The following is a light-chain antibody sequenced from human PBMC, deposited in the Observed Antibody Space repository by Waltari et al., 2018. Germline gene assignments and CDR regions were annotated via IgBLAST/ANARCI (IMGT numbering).Light chain of an antibody. J-gene: IGLJ3*02. CDR3: SSYTSRATWV. CDR1: RSAVGVYNY. V-gene: IGLV2-14*03. CDR2: DVT. Sequence: QSALTQPASVSGSPGQSITIPRTGTRSAVGVYNYVSCFQQHPDKAPRLLIFDVTNRPSGVSNRFSGSKSGNTASLTISGLQAEDEADYYCSSYTSRATWVFGGGTRLAVL.